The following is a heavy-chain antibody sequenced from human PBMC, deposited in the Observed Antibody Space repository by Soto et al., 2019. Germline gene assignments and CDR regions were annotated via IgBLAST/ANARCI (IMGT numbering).Heavy chain of an antibody. CDR3: ATCITVFRLLIPPFDS. D-gene: IGHD1-20*01. V-gene: IGHV4-34*01. Sequence: SETLSLTCAVYGGSVNGYYWNWSRQPPGKGLEWIGEINHTGGTHYNPSLKSRVTMSVDTSKNQFSLRLSSVTAADTAIYYCATCITVFRLLIPPFDSRGQGPQVTRST. CDR1: GGSVNGYY. J-gene: IGHJ5*01. CDR2: INHTGGT.